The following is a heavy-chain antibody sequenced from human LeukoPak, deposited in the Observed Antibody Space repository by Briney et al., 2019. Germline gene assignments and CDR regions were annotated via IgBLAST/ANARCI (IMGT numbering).Heavy chain of an antibody. CDR1: GGSISSGSYY. J-gene: IGHJ5*02. CDR3: ARAGVPAAKVDP. Sequence: PSETLSLTCTVFGGSISSGSYYWSWIRQPAGKGLEWIGRIYTSGSTNYNPSLKSRVTISVDASKNQFSLKLSSVTAADTAVYYCARAGVPAAKVDPWGQGTLVTVSS. D-gene: IGHD2-2*01. CDR2: IYTSGST. V-gene: IGHV4-61*02.